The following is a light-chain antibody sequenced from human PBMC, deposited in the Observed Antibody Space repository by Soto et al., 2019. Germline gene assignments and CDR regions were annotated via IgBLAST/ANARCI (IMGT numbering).Light chain of an antibody. Sequence: QSALTQPPSASGSPGQSVTISCTGTSSDVGAYNYVSWYQQHPGRAPKLLIYGNSNRPSGVPDRFSGSKSGTSASLAITGLQAEDEADYYCQSYDSSLSGVFGSGTKLTVL. V-gene: IGLV2-8*01. CDR1: SSDVGAYNY. CDR2: GNS. J-gene: IGLJ1*01. CDR3: QSYDSSLSGV.